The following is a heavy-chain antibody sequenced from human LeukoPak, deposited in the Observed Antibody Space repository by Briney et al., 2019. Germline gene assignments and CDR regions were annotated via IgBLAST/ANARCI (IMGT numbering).Heavy chain of an antibody. Sequence: PGGSLRLSCAASGFTVSSNYMNWVRQAPGKGLEWVSVIYSGGSTYYADSVKGRFTISRDNSKNTLYLQMNSLRAEDTAVYYCAKFHYDSSGLDYWGQGTLVTVSS. V-gene: IGHV3-53*01. CDR2: IYSGGST. J-gene: IGHJ4*02. CDR3: AKFHYDSSGLDY. CDR1: GFTVSSNY. D-gene: IGHD3-22*01.